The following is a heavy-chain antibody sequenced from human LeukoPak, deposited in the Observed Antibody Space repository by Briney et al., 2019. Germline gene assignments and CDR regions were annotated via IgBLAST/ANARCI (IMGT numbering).Heavy chain of an antibody. Sequence: SETLSLTCTVSGGSISSSSYYWGWIRQPPGKGLEWIGTIYYSGGTYCNPSLKSRVTMSVDTSKNQFSLKLSSVTAADTAVYYCARFTTVTAFGYWGQGTLVTVSS. D-gene: IGHD4-17*01. J-gene: IGHJ4*02. CDR3: ARFTTVTAFGY. CDR2: IYYSGGT. V-gene: IGHV4-39*01. CDR1: GGSISSSSYY.